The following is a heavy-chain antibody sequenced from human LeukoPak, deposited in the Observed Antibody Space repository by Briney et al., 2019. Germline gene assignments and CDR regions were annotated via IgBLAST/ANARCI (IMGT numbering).Heavy chain of an antibody. CDR3: ARESGSYRYYYYYYYMDV. Sequence: GEXNHSGSTNYNPSLKSRVTISVDTSKNQFSLKLSSVTAADTAVYYCARESGSYRYYYYYYYMDVWSKGTTVTVSS. J-gene: IGHJ6*03. D-gene: IGHD1-26*01. V-gene: IGHV4-34*01. CDR2: XNHSGST.